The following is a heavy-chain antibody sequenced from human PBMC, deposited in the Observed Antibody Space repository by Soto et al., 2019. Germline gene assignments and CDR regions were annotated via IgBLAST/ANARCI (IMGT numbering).Heavy chain of an antibody. CDR2: IKQDGSEK. J-gene: IGHJ4*02. CDR1: GFTFSDDW. V-gene: IGHV3-7*03. Sequence: QPGGSLRLSCVASGFTFSDDWMSWVRQTPGKGLEWVATIKQDGSEKYYVDSVKGRFIVSRDNAKNSLFLQMNSLRAEDTAVYYCARGDYFDRRFDYWGQGTLVTVSS. CDR3: ARGDYFDRRFDY. D-gene: IGHD3-9*01.